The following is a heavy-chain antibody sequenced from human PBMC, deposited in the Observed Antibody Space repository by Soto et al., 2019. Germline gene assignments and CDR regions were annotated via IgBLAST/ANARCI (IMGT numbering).Heavy chain of an antibody. CDR3: ARSRRGAYSSGWYSPSGYYNYGIDV. D-gene: IGHD6-19*01. CDR2: IYPADSDT. J-gene: IGHJ6*02. V-gene: IGHV5-51*01. CDR1: GYSFTTYW. Sequence: GDSLKISCTGSGYSFTTYWIGSVRQMPVKALEWMGIIYPADSDTKYSPSLQGQVSISADTSISTAYLQWTSLKASDTAMYYCARSRRGAYSSGWYSPSGYYNYGIDVWGQGTKVTVSS.